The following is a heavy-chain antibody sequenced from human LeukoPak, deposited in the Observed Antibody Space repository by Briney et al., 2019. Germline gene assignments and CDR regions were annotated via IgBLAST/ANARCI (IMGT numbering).Heavy chain of an antibody. Sequence: SETLSLTCTVSGGSISSYYWRWIRQPPGKGLEWIGYIYYSGSTNYNPSLKSRVTISVDTSKNQFSLKLSSVTAADTAVYYCARSQTYYDFWSGYVFDYWGQGTLVTVSS. CDR2: IYYSGST. D-gene: IGHD3-3*01. J-gene: IGHJ4*02. CDR1: GGSISSYY. V-gene: IGHV4-59*08. CDR3: ARSQTYYDFWSGYVFDY.